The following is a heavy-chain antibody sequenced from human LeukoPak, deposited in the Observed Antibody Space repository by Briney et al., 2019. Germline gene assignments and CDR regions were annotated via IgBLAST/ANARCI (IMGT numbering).Heavy chain of an antibody. CDR2: IRRKPQSYTP. V-gene: IGHV3-72*01. D-gene: IGHD1-1*01. Sequence: PGGSLRLSCAASGFTFSDHFMGWVRQAPGKGMAWVGRIRRKPQSYTPEYAASVKGRFTFSRDDSKNSLYLQMNSLETEDTAVYHCARVSATTGGTDALDLWGQGTMVTVSS. CDR1: GFTFSDHF. CDR3: ARVSATTGGTDALDL. J-gene: IGHJ3*01.